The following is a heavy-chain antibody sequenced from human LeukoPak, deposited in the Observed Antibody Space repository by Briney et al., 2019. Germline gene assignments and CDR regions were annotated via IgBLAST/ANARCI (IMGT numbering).Heavy chain of an antibody. CDR2: IYYSGST. CDR1: GGSISSYY. Sequence: SETLSLTCTVSGGSISSYYWSWIRQPPGKGLEWIGYIYYSGSTNYNPSLKSRVTISVDTSKNQFSLKLSSVTAADTAVYYCARGGDLARSSYFDYWGQGTLVTVSS. D-gene: IGHD6-6*01. V-gene: IGHV4-59*12. CDR3: ARGGDLARSSYFDY. J-gene: IGHJ4*02.